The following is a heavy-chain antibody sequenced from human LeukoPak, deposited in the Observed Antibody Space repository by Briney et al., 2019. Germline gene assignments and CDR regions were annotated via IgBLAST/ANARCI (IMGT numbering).Heavy chain of an antibody. CDR2: IYPAVSDT. CDR3: ARRRTLRDEFDY. Sequence: GIIYPAVSDTRYSPSFQGQVTISADKSISTAYLQWSSLKASDTAMYYCARRRTLRDEFDYWGQGTLVTVSS. J-gene: IGHJ4*02. D-gene: IGHD5-12*01. V-gene: IGHV5-51*01.